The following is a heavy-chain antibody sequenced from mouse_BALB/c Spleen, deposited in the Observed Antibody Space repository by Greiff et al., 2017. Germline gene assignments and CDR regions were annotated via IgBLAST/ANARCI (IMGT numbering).Heavy chain of an antibody. Sequence: QVQLKQSGPGLVQPSQSLSITCTVSGFSLTSYGVHWVRQSPGKGLEWLGVIWSGGSTDYNAAFISRLSISKDNSKSQVFFKMNSLQANDTAIYYCARSYDYDGSWFAYWGQGTLVTVSA. CDR3: ARSYDYDGSWFAY. J-gene: IGHJ3*01. D-gene: IGHD2-4*01. CDR1: GFSLTSYG. CDR2: IWSGGST. V-gene: IGHV2-2*02.